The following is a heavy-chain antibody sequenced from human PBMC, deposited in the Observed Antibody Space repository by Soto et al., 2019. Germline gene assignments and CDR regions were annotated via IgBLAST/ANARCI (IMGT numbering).Heavy chain of an antibody. CDR1: GDTFDSYT. V-gene: IGHV1-69*02. D-gene: IGHD2-2*01. CDR2: IIPVLDVR. J-gene: IGHJ4*02. CDR3: APGSCSTTTCFPPGTY. Sequence: QVQLVQSGAEVKKPGSSVKVSCKASGDTFDSYTFSWVRQAPGQGLEWMGRIIPVLDVRTYSQNFPGRVTSTANKPTNTVYMELSSLTSADTPLYYCAPGSCSTTTCFPPGTYWGQGILVGASS.